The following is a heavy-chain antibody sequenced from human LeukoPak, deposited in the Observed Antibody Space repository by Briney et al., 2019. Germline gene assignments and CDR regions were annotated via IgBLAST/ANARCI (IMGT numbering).Heavy chain of an antibody. J-gene: IGHJ4*02. CDR1: GFTFDDYG. V-gene: IGHV3-20*04. CDR3: ARDQEKGFDY. Sequence: PGGSLRLSCAASGFTFDDYGMSWVRQAPGKWLEWVSGINWNGGSTGYADSVKGRFTISRDNARNSLYLQMNSLRAEDTALYYCARDQEKGFDYWGQGTLVTVSS. D-gene: IGHD5-24*01. CDR2: INWNGGST.